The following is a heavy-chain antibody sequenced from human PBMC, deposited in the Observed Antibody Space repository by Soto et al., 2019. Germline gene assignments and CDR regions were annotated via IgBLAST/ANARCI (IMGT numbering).Heavy chain of an antibody. CDR2: INAKSGGT. CDR1: GHTLTGYY. V-gene: IGHV1-2*02. D-gene: IGHD3-10*01. Sequence: QVQLVQSGAEVKKPGASVKVSCKASGHTLTGYYVQWVRQAPGQGLEWMGWINAKSGGTKYAQKFQGRVTMTRDTSISTVYMELSRLRSDDTAVYYCARLPDYYGSGTFTFDPWGQGTLAIVSS. CDR3: ARLPDYYGSGTFTFDP. J-gene: IGHJ5*02.